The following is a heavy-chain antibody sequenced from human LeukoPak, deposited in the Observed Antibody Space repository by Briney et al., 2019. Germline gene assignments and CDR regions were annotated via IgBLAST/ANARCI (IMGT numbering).Heavy chain of an antibody. CDR2: IYSGGST. CDR3: SSTSCPMCGMDV. CDR1: GFTVSSNY. D-gene: IGHD2-2*01. Sequence: GGSLRLSCAASGFTVSSNYMSWVRQAPGKGLEWVSVIYSGGSTYYADSVKSRFTISRDNSKNTLYLQMNSLRAEDTAVYYCSSTSCPMCGMDVWGQGTTVTVSS. J-gene: IGHJ6*02. V-gene: IGHV3-66*02.